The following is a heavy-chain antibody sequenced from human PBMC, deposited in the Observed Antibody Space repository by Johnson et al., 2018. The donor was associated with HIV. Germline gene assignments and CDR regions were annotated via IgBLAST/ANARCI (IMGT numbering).Heavy chain of an antibody. J-gene: IGHJ3*02. CDR3: ARGAFLKVYVSDDAFDI. D-gene: IGHD2-8*01. CDR2: LSYDGSNK. V-gene: IGHV3-30*03. CDR1: RFTFSNYA. Sequence: QVQLVESGGGVVQPGKSLRLSCSASRFTFSNYAMHWVRQAPGKGLEWMAILSYDGSNKNYADSMKGRFTISRDNSKNTLYLQLNNLRAEDTAVYYCARGAFLKVYVSDDAFDIWGQGTMVTVSS.